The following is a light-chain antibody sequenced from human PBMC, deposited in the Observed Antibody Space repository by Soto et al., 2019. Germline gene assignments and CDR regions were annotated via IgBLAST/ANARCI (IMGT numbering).Light chain of an antibody. CDR3: CSYAGSPYV. CDR2: DVS. CDR1: GSDVGGYNY. Sequence: QSALTQPRSVSGSPGQSVTISCTGTGSDVGGYNYVSWYQQHPGKAPKLMIYDVSKRPSGVPDRFSGSKSGNTASLTISGLQDEDEADYYCCSYAGSPYVFGTGTKVTV. V-gene: IGLV2-11*01. J-gene: IGLJ1*01.